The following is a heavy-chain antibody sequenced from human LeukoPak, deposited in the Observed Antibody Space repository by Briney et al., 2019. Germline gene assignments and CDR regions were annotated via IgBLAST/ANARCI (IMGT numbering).Heavy chain of an antibody. Sequence: GGSLRLSCAASGFTFSSYALSWVRQAPGKGLEWVSAINGGGTGKYYADSVKGRFTISRDNSKNTSYLEMNSLRDEDTAVYYCARDSSGWGGNNWFDPWGQGTLVTVSS. CDR3: ARDSSGWGGNNWFDP. D-gene: IGHD6-19*01. CDR2: INGGGTGK. CDR1: GFTFSSYA. J-gene: IGHJ5*02. V-gene: IGHV3-23*01.